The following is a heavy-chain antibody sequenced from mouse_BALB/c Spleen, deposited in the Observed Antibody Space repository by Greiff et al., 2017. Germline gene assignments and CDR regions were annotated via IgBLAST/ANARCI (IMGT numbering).Heavy chain of an antibody. V-gene: IGHV3-2*02. CDR1: GYSITSDYA. J-gene: IGHJ3*01. CDR2: ISYSGST. Sequence: DVKLQESGPGLVKPSQSLSLTCTVTGYSITSDYAWNWIRQFPGNKLEWMGYISYSGSTSYNPSLKSRISITRDTSKNQFFLQLNSVTTEDTATYYCGRDSSGGFAYWGQGTLVTVSA. D-gene: IGHD3-2*01. CDR3: GRDSSGGFAY.